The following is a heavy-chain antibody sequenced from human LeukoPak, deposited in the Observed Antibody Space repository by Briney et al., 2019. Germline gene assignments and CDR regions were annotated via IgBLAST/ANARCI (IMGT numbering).Heavy chain of an antibody. CDR3: ATRGGKEAVGAFDI. CDR1: GFTFSSYA. Sequence: GGSLRLSCAASGFTFSSYAMSWVRQAPGKGLEWVSAISGSGGSTYYADSVKGRFTISRDNAKNSLYLQMNSLRAEDTAVYYCATRGGKEAVGAFDIWGQGTMVTVSS. D-gene: IGHD3-10*01. J-gene: IGHJ3*02. V-gene: IGHV3-23*01. CDR2: ISGSGGST.